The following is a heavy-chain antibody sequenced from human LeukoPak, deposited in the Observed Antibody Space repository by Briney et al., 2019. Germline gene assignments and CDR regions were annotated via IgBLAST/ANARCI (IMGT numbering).Heavy chain of an antibody. J-gene: IGHJ4*02. Sequence: SQTLSLTCTVSGVSISGGDYYWSWIRQHPGKGLEWIGYIYYSGSTYYNPSLKSRLTISVDTSKSQFSLRLSSVTAADTAVYYCARRRDRGYDFDYWGQGTLVTVSS. D-gene: IGHD5-12*01. CDR2: IYYSGST. CDR3: ARRRDRGYDFDY. V-gene: IGHV4-31*03. CDR1: GVSISGGDYY.